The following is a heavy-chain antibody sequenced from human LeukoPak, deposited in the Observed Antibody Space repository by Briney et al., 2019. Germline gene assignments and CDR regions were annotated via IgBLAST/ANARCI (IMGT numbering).Heavy chain of an antibody. CDR1: GGSISSYY. CDR2: IYYSGST. J-gene: IGHJ6*02. Sequence: PSETLSLTCTVSGGSISSYYWSWIRQPPGKGLEWIGYIYYSGSTNYNPSLKSRVTISVDTSKNQFSLKLSSVTAADTAVYYCARVAATTETYYYYGMDVWGQGTTVTVSS. CDR3: ARVAATTETYYYYGMDV. D-gene: IGHD5-12*01. V-gene: IGHV4-59*01.